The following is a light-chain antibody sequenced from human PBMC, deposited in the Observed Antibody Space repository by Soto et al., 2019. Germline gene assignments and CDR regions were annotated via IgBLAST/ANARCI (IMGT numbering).Light chain of an antibody. CDR3: QQYASYSPT. CDR2: DAS. Sequence: DIQMTQSLSTLSASVGGRVAITCRASQSINNWLAWYQLKPGKAPKLLIYDASTLESGVPSRFSGSGSGTEFTLTISSLQPDDFATYYCQQYASYSPTFGQGTKVDIK. J-gene: IGKJ1*01. V-gene: IGKV1-5*01. CDR1: QSINNW.